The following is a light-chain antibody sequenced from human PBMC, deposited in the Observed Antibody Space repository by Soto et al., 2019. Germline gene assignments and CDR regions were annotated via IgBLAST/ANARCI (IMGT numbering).Light chain of an antibody. V-gene: IGLV1-44*01. CDR3: AAGDDSLNGPV. J-gene: IGLJ2*01. CDR1: SSDIGSNT. Sequence: QSVLTQPPSASGTPGQRVTISCSGSSSDIGSNTVTWYQQLPGTAHKLLMYSNNQRTSGVPDRFSGSKSGASASLAISGLKAEDEADYYCAAGDDSLNGPVFGGGTKLTVL. CDR2: SNN.